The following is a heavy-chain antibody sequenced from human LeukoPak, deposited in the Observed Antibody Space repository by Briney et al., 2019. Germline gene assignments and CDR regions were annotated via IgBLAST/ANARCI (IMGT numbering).Heavy chain of an antibody. Sequence: SETLSLTCTVSGGSISSYYWSWIRQPPGKGLEWIGYIYYSGSTNYNPSLKSRVTISVDTSQNQFSLKLSSVTAADTAVYYCARSAPRGYYDFWSGLEYFDYWGQGTLVTVSS. CDR2: IYYSGST. J-gene: IGHJ4*02. CDR3: ARSAPRGYYDFWSGLEYFDY. D-gene: IGHD3-3*01. CDR1: GGSISSYY. V-gene: IGHV4-59*01.